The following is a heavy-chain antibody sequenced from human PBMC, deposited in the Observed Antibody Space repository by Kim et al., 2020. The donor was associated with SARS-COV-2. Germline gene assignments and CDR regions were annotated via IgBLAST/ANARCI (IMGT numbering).Heavy chain of an antibody. J-gene: IGHJ3*02. Sequence: YSQKFQGRVTRTRDTSISTAYMELSRLRSDDTAVYYCARSSGSSRDAFDIWGQGTMVTVSS. D-gene: IGHD1-26*01. CDR3: ARSSGSSRDAFDI. V-gene: IGHV1-2*02.